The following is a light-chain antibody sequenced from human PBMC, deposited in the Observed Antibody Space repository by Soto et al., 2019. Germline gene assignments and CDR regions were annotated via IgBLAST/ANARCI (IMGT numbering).Light chain of an antibody. CDR3: LQYNVYPLT. J-gene: IGKJ4*01. CDR1: QNINRW. Sequence: DIQMTQSPSTLSASVGDRVTITCRASQNINRWLAWYQQRPGKAPNLLIHKASTLEAGVPSRFSGSASGTEFTLTISSLHPDDFAAYFCLQYNVYPLTFGGGTKVDIK. CDR2: KAS. V-gene: IGKV1-5*03.